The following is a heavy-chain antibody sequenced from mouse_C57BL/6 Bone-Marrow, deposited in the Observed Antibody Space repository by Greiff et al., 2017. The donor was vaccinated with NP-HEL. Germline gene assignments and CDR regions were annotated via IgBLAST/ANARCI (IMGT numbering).Heavy chain of an antibody. V-gene: IGHV1-72*01. CDR3: ARTYGSSLAWFAY. Sequence: QVHVKQPGAELVKPGASVKLSCKASGYTFTSYWMHWVKQRPGRGLEWIGRIEPNSGGTKYNEKFKSKATLTVDKPSSTAYMQLSSLTSEDSAVDYCARTYGSSLAWFAYWGQGTLVTVSA. D-gene: IGHD1-1*01. J-gene: IGHJ3*01. CDR1: GYTFTSYW. CDR2: IEPNSGGT.